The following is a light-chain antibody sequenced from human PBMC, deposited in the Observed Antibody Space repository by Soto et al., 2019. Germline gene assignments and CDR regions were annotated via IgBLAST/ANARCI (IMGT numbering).Light chain of an antibody. Sequence: AARSLKPRESARLGWRASQSVSTYLAWYQQKPGQAPRLLIYDASNRVTGIPARFRDSGSGTDFTLTITTLQPNDFAFYYCKQRGHLLSTFRQGTRLEIK. CDR3: KQRGHLLST. J-gene: IGKJ5*01. CDR2: DAS. CDR1: QSVSTY. V-gene: IGKV3-11*01.